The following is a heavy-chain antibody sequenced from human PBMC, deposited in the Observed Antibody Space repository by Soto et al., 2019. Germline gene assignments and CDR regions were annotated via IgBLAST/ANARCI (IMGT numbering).Heavy chain of an antibody. J-gene: IGHJ4*02. CDR3: ARGGFSGSGSFIQGDY. CDR2: IKSDGSNI. V-gene: IGHV3-74*01. CDR1: GFTFSSYW. Sequence: SLRLSCAASGFTFSSYWMHWVRQAPGKGLVWVSRIKSDGSNINYADSVKGRFTISRDNAKNTLYLQMNSLRAEDTAIYYCARGGFSGSGSFIQGDYWGQGTLVTVSS. D-gene: IGHD3-10*01.